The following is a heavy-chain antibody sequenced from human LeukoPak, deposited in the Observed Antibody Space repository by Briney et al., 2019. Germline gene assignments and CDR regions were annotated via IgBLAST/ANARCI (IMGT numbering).Heavy chain of an antibody. Sequence: SVKVSCKASGGTFSSYAISWVRQAPGQGLEWMGGIIPIFGTANYAQKFQGRVTITADESTSTAYMELSSLRSEDTAVYYCARFRWCISCFAFDIWGQGTMVTVSS. CDR3: ARFRWCISCFAFDI. J-gene: IGHJ3*02. V-gene: IGHV1-69*01. D-gene: IGHD2-2*01. CDR2: IIPIFGTA. CDR1: GGTFSSYA.